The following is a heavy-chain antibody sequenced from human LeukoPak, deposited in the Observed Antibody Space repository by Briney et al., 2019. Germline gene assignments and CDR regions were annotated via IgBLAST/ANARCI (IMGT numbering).Heavy chain of an antibody. D-gene: IGHD6-19*01. J-gene: IGHJ4*02. Sequence: GGSLRLSCAASGFTFSSYAMSWVRQAPGKGLEWVSAISGSGGSTYYADSVKGRFTISRDNSKYTLYLQMNSLRAEDTAVYYCAKRRAVAGNYYFDYWGQGTLVTVSS. CDR1: GFTFSSYA. CDR2: ISGSGGST. CDR3: AKRRAVAGNYYFDY. V-gene: IGHV3-23*01.